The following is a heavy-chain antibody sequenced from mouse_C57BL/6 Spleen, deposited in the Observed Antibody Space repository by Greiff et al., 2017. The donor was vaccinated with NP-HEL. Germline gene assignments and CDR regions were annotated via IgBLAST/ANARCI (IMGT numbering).Heavy chain of an antibody. Sequence: QVQLKESGAELMKPGASVKLSCKATGYTFTGYWIEWVKQRPGHGLEWIGEILPGSGSTNYNEKFKGKATFTADTSSNPAYMQLSSLTTEDSAIYYCARYRDYGLYYAMDYWGQGTSVTVSS. D-gene: IGHD1-1*01. CDR2: ILPGSGST. CDR3: ARYRDYGLYYAMDY. V-gene: IGHV1-9*01. CDR1: GYTFTGYW. J-gene: IGHJ4*01.